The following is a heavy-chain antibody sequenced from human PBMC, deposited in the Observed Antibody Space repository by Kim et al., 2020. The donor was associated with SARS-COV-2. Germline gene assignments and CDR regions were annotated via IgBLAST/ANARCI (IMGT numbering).Heavy chain of an antibody. Sequence: SYTDSLKGRFTISRDNARNSLYLQMNSLRDEDTAVYYCARGLAKYSRGVDWGQGTLVSVSS. D-gene: IGHD6-19*01. J-gene: IGHJ4*02. CDR3: ARGLAKYSRGVD. V-gene: IGHV3-48*02.